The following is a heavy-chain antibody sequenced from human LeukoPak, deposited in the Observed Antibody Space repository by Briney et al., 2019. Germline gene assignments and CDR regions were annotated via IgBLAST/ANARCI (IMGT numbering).Heavy chain of an antibody. Sequence: GGSLRLSCAASGFAFSDNWMHWVRQAPGKGLEWVSAINSDGSSINYADSVQGRFTISRDNSKNTLYLQMNNLRAEDTAIYYCASRTPDETYFAVFDYWGQGTLVTVSS. CDR3: ASRTPDETYFAVFDY. CDR1: GFAFSDNW. V-gene: IGHV3-74*01. D-gene: IGHD2-15*01. CDR2: INSDGSSI. J-gene: IGHJ4*02.